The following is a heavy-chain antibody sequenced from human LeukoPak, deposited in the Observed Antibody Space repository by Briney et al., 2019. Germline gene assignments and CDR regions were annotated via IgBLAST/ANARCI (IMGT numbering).Heavy chain of an antibody. CDR1: GYTFTSYA. Sequence: ASVKVSCKAAGYTFTSYARHWVRQAPGQRLEWMGWINAGNGNTKYSQKFQGRVTITRDTSASTAYMELSSLRSEDTAVYYCARDYCSGGSCYSEYWGQGTLVTVSS. D-gene: IGHD2-15*01. V-gene: IGHV1-3*01. CDR2: INAGNGNT. CDR3: ARDYCSGGSCYSEY. J-gene: IGHJ4*02.